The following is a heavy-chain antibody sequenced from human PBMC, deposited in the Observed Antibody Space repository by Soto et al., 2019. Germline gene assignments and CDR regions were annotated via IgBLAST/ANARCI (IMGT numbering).Heavy chain of an antibody. V-gene: IGHV3-23*01. CDR3: AKDRSPRITFITVVPDFDQ. D-gene: IGHD3-22*01. CDR1: GFTFSHYA. Sequence: PGGSLRLSCEASGFTFSHYAMSWVRQAPGKGLEWVSGISDSGVTTYYANSVKGRFTISRDNSRNTLYLQMSSLRAEDTAFYFCAKDRSPRITFITVVPDFDQWGQGTLVTVSS. J-gene: IGHJ4*02. CDR2: ISDSGVTT.